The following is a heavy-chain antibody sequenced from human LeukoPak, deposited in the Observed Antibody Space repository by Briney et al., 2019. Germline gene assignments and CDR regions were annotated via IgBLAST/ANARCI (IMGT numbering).Heavy chain of an antibody. CDR2: INPSGGST. V-gene: IGHV1-46*01. J-gene: IGHJ6*02. CDR3: ARDHEEGPNYYYYGMDV. Sequence: ASVKVSCKASGYTFTSYYMHWVRQAPGQGLEWMGIINPSGGSTSYAQKFQGRVTMTRDTSTSTVYMELSSLRSEDTAVYYCARDHEEGPNYYYYGMDVWGQGTTVTVSS. CDR1: GYTFTSYY.